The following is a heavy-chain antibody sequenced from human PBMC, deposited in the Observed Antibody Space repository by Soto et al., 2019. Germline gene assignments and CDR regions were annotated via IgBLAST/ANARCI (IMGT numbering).Heavy chain of an antibody. V-gene: IGHV4-34*01. Sequence: PSETLSLTCAVYGGSFSGYYWSWIRQPPGKGLEWIGEINHSGSTNYNPSLKSRVTISVDTSKNQFSLKLSSVTAADTAVYYCASGKWVAADRKLRAIYYYYYGMDVWGQGTTVTVSS. D-gene: IGHD6-13*01. CDR1: GGSFSGYY. CDR2: INHSGST. CDR3: ASGKWVAADRKLRAIYYYYYGMDV. J-gene: IGHJ6*02.